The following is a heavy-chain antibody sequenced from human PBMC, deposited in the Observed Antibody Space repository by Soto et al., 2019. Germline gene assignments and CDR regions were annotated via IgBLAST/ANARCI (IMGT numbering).Heavy chain of an antibody. CDR3: ARENPDRIAVAGTHFDY. V-gene: IGHV4-59*01. CDR2: IYYSGST. D-gene: IGHD6-19*01. CDR1: GGSISSYY. Sequence: SETLSLTCTVSGGSISSYYWSWIRQPPGKGLEWIGYIYYSGSTNYNPSLKSRVTISVDTSKNQFSLKLSSVTAADTAVYYCARENPDRIAVAGTHFDYWGQGTLVTVSS. J-gene: IGHJ4*02.